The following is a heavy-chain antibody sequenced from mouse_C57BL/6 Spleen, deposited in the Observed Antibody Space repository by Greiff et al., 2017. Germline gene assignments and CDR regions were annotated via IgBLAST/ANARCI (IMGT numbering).Heavy chain of an antibody. CDR2: ISYDGSN. Sequence: ESGPGLVKPSQSLSLTCSVTGYSITSGYYWNWIRQFPGNKLEWMGYISYDGSNNYNPSLKNRISITRDTSKNQFFLKLNSVTTEDTATYYCARDQSYYYGSPFDYWGQGTTLTVSS. CDR3: ARDQSYYYGSPFDY. J-gene: IGHJ2*01. CDR1: GYSITSGYY. D-gene: IGHD1-1*01. V-gene: IGHV3-6*01.